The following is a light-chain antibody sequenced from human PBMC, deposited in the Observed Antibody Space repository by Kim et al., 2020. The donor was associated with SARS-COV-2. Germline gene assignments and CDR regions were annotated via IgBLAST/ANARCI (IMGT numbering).Light chain of an antibody. Sequence: GQSVTISCTGTSDVVGSYNRVSWYQQPPGTAPKLMIYEVSNRPSGVPDRFSGSKSGNMASLTISRLQAEDEADYYCSSYTSSSTLVFGGGTKLTVL. V-gene: IGLV2-18*02. CDR1: SDVVGSYNR. CDR3: SSYTSSSTLV. J-gene: IGLJ2*01. CDR2: EVS.